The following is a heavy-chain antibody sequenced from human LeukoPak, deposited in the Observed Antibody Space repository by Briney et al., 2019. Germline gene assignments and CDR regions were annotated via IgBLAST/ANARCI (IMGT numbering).Heavy chain of an antibody. J-gene: IGHJ5*02. Sequence: GQSLKIYCNVSGYNFSDYWTTWVRHMTGKGLDWMGTIYPDDSDTIYSPSPQSDVTISADKSISTAYPQWTSLKASDSAMYYCARLVAASHPVRGPWGQGSLVTVSS. CDR3: ARLVAASHPVRGP. V-gene: IGHV5-51*01. CDR2: IYPDDSDT. D-gene: IGHD2-15*01. CDR1: GYNFSDYW.